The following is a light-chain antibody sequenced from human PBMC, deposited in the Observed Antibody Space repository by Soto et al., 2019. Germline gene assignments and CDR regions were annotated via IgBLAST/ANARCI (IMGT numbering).Light chain of an antibody. Sequence: DIQMTQSPSSLSASVGDRVTITCRANQSISSYLNWYLQKPEKAPKLLIYAASSLQSGVPPRFSGSGSGTDFTLTISSLQPEDFATYYCHQSYSTPRTFGQGTKVEIK. CDR3: HQSYSTPRT. V-gene: IGKV1-39*01. CDR2: AAS. CDR1: QSISSY. J-gene: IGKJ1*01.